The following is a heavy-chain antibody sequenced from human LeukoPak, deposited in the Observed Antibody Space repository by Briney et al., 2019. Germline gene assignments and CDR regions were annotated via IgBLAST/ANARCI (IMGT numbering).Heavy chain of an antibody. CDR2: ISDSGGST. CDR3: AKRGVVIRVILVGFHKEAYYFDS. J-gene: IGHJ4*02. V-gene: IGHV3-23*01. CDR1: GITLSNYG. D-gene: IGHD3-22*01. Sequence: GGSLRLSCAVSGITLSNYGMSWVRQAPGKGLEWVAGISDSGGSTKYADSVKGRFTISRDNSKNTLELQMNRLRAEDKDVSFCAKRGVVIRVILVGFHKEAYYFDSWGQGALVTVSS.